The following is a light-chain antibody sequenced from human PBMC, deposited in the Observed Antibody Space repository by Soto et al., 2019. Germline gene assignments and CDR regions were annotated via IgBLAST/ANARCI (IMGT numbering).Light chain of an antibody. V-gene: IGKV1-39*01. CDR2: AAS. CDR3: QQYNNWPGT. J-gene: IGKJ5*01. CDR1: QSISSY. Sequence: DIQMTQSPSSLSASVGDRVTITCRASQSISSYLNWYQQKPGKAPKRLIYAASSLPSGVPSRFSGSGSGTDFTLTISSLQPEDFAVYYCQQYNNWPGTFGQGTRLE.